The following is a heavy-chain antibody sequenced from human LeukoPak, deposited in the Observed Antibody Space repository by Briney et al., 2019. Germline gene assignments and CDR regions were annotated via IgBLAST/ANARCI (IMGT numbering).Heavy chain of an antibody. CDR2: IIPILGIA. V-gene: IGHV1-69*04. D-gene: IGHD5-12*01. J-gene: IGHJ4*02. Sequence: ASVKVSCKASGGTFSSYAISWVRQAPGQGLEWIGRIIPILGIANYAQKFQGRVTITADKSTSTAYMELSSLGSEDTAVYYCASAPRSGYDLIDYWGQGTLVAVSP. CDR1: GGTFSSYA. CDR3: ASAPRSGYDLIDY.